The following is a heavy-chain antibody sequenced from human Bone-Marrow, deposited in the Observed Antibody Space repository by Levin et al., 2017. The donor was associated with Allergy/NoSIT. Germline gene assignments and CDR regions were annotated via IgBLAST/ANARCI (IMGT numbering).Heavy chain of an antibody. J-gene: IGHJ4*02. V-gene: IGHV3-48*03. CDR2: ISTGGNTK. Sequence: GGSLRLSCAASGFSFSSHEMNWVRQAPGKGLEWIAFISTGGNTKYYADSVKGRFTISADSANNSLFLQMNSVRVEDTAIYYCARSGDNSGSGTYHDYWGPGTLVTVSS. D-gene: IGHD3-10*01. CDR3: ARSGDNSGSGTYHDY. CDR1: GFSFSSHE.